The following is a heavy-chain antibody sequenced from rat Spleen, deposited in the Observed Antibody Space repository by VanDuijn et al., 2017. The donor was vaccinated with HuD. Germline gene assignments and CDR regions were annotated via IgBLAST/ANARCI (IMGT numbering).Heavy chain of an antibody. CDR2: ITNTGGTT. CDR3: ARHNSGYGVMDA. D-gene: IGHD4-3*01. V-gene: IGHV5-31*01. J-gene: IGHJ4*01. Sequence: EVQLVESGGGLVQPGRSLKLSCVASGFTFNKYWMTWIRQAPGKGLEWVAAITNTGGTTYYPDSVKGRFTISRDNAKNTLYLQMDSLRSEDTATYYCARHNSGYGVMDAWGQGASVTVSS. CDR1: GFTFNKYW.